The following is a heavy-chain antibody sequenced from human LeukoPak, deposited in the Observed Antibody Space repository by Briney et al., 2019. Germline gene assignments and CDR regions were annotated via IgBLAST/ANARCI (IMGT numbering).Heavy chain of an antibody. CDR1: EFTFSSYS. V-gene: IGHV3-48*01. J-gene: IGHJ6*02. CDR2: ITNSGNSK. D-gene: IGHD6-13*01. Sequence: QPGGSLRLSCAASEFTFSSYSMNWVRQAPGKGLEWVSYITNSGNSKSYADSVKGRFTISRDNTKNSLYLQMNGLRAEDTAVYYCARTTTPLLAAAGSTYYYYGMDVWGQGTTVTVSS. CDR3: ARTTTPLLAAAGSTYYYYGMDV.